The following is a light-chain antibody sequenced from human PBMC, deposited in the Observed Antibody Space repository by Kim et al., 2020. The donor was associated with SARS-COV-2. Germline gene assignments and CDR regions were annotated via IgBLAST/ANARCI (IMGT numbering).Light chain of an antibody. CDR2: SAS. CDR1: QSVRNN. Sequence: SPAERATLSCRASQSVRNNLAWYQQRPGQAPRLLIHSASTRATGIPVRFTGSGSGTEFTLTISNLQSEDFAIYYCQQYNEWPPWTFGQGTKVDIK. CDR3: QQYNEWPPWT. V-gene: IGKV3-15*01. J-gene: IGKJ1*01.